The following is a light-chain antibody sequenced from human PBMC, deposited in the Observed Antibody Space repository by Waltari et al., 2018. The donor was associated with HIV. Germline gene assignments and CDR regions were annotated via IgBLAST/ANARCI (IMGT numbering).Light chain of an antibody. Sequence: QSVLTQPPSASGTPGQRVTVSCSGSRSNIGSNSVYWYPQLPGTAPKLLISRNNQRPSGVPDRFSGSKSGTSASLAISGLRSEDEADYYCAAWDDSLSGRVFGGGTKLTVL. CDR1: RSNIGSNS. CDR2: RNN. CDR3: AAWDDSLSGRV. V-gene: IGLV1-47*01. J-gene: IGLJ3*02.